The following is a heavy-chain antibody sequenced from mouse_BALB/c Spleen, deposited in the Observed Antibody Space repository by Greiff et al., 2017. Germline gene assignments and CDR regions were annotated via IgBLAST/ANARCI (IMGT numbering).Heavy chain of an antibody. CDR2: IDPENGDT. CDR1: GFNIKDYY. CDR3: NAGAVVASYYYAMDY. J-gene: IGHJ4*01. V-gene: IGHV14-4*02. Sequence: EVQLQQSGAELVRSGASVKLSCTASGFNIKDYYMHWVKQRPEQGLEWIGWIDPENGDTEYAPKFQGKATMTADTSSNTAYLQLSSLTSEDTAVYYCNAGAVVASYYYAMDYWGQGTSVTVSS. D-gene: IGHD1-1*01.